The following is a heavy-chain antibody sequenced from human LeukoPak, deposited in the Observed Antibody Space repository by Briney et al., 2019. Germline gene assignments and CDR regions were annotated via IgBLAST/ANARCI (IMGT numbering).Heavy chain of an antibody. CDR2: ISGSGGST. Sequence: TGGSLRLSCAASGFTFSSYAMSWVRQAPGKGLEWVSAISGSGGSTYYADSVKGRFTISRDNAKNSLYLQMNSLRAEDTAVYYCARGARIQPIDYFDYWGQGTLVTVSS. D-gene: IGHD5-18*01. CDR1: GFTFSSYA. J-gene: IGHJ4*02. V-gene: IGHV3-23*01. CDR3: ARGARIQPIDYFDY.